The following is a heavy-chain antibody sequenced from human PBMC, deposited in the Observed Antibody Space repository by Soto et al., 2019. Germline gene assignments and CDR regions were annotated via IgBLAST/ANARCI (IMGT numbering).Heavy chain of an antibody. CDR1: GYTFIAYY. D-gene: IGHD1-1*01. J-gene: IGHJ4*02. CDR3: AASDSITTTGDY. CDR2: VNPNRGGT. Sequence: GASVKVSCKASGYTFIAYYIHWVLQAPGQGLEWMGWVNPNRGGTSYAQKFQDRVTMTRDTSISTAYMELSRLSSDDTAVYYCAASDSITTTGDYWGQGTLVTVSS. V-gene: IGHV1-2*02.